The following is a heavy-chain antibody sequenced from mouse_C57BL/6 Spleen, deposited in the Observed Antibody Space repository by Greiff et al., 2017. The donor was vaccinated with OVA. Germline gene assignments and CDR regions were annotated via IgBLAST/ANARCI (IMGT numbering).Heavy chain of an antibody. CDR1: GYTFTSYW. D-gene: IGHD1-1*01. J-gene: IGHJ3*01. Sequence: VKLQQPGAELVRPGSSVKLSCKASGYTFTSYWMHWVKQRPIQGLEWIGNIDPSDSETHYNQKFKDKATLTVDKSSSTAYMQLSSLTSEDSAVYYCARSPFGSYATKGWFAYWGQGTLVTVSA. CDR3: ARSPFGSYATKGWFAY. CDR2: IDPSDSET. V-gene: IGHV1-52*01.